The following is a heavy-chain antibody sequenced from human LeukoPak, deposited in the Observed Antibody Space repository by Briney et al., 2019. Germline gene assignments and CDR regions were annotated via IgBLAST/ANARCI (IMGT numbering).Heavy chain of an antibody. V-gene: IGHV4-4*02. CDR3: ARGLVDTAMVNRPNFDY. D-gene: IGHD5-18*01. CDR1: GGSIGNIDW. Sequence: PSETLSLTCAVSGGSIGNIDWWTWVRQPPGKGLEWIGEVFHTGTANYNPSLKSRLTISVDTSKNQFSLRLTSVTAAGTAVYYCARGLVDTAMVNRPNFDYWGQGTLVTVSS. J-gene: IGHJ4*02. CDR2: VFHTGTA.